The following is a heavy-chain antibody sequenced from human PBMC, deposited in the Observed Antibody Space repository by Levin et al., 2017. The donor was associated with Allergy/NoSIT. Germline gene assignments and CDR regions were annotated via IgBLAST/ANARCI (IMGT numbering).Heavy chain of an antibody. J-gene: IGHJ4*02. CDR2: MNPNSGNT. V-gene: IGHV1-8*01. CDR1: GYTFTSFD. Sequence: GESLKISCKASGYTFTSFDINWVRQATGQGLEWMGWMNPNSGNTGYAQKFQGRVAMTRSTSISTAYMELSSLRSEDTAIYYCVMRDYDYDSSAYRYWGQGTLVTVSS. CDR3: VMRDYDYDSSAYRY. D-gene: IGHD3-22*01.